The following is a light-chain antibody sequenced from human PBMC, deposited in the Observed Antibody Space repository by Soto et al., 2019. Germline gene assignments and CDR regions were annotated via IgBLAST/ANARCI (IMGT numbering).Light chain of an antibody. V-gene: IGKV1-39*01. CDR2: DAS. CDR1: QAISRY. J-gene: IGKJ3*01. CDR3: QQPYSIPLT. Sequence: DIQMTQSPSSMSASVGARVTITCRASQAISRYLNWFQQKPGKAPKLLIYDASTLQSGVPSRFSGNESGTEFTLTSISRQPEDFLAYYYQQPYSIPLTCGPGTKVDI.